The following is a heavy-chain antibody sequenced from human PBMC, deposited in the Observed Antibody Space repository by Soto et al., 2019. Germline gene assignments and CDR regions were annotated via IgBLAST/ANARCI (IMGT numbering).Heavy chain of an antibody. CDR3: AHSPYYDFWSGSKYFQH. Sequence: QITLKESGPTLVKPTQTLTLTCTFSGFSLSTSGVGVGWIRQPPGKALEWLALIYWDDDKRYSPSLKSRLTNTKDTPKNQVVLTITNMEPGDTATYYCAHSPYYDFWSGSKYFQHWGQGTLVTVSS. CDR2: IYWDDDK. V-gene: IGHV2-5*02. J-gene: IGHJ1*01. CDR1: GFSLSTSGVG. D-gene: IGHD3-3*01.